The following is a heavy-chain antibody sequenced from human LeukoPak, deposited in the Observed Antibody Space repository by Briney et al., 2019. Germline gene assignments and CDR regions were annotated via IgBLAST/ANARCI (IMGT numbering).Heavy chain of an antibody. D-gene: IGHD6-25*01. CDR2: INPNSGGT. J-gene: IGHJ5*02. Sequence: GASVKVSCKASGYTFTGYYMHWVRQAPGQRLEWMGWINPNSGGTNYAQKFQGRVTMTRDTSISTAYMELSRLRSDDMAVYYCARGIAAKYNWFDPWGQGTLVTVSS. CDR3: ARGIAAKYNWFDP. V-gene: IGHV1-2*02. CDR1: GYTFTGYY.